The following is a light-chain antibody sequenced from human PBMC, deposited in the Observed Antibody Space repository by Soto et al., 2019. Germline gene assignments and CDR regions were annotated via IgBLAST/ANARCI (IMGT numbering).Light chain of an antibody. CDR2: KAS. CDR1: QSISSW. CDR3: QQFHSCSPT. J-gene: IGKJ1*01. Sequence: DIQMTQSPSTLSASVGDRVTITCRASQSISSWLAWYQQKPGKAPKLLIYKASRLESGVPSRSSGSGSGTEFPLAGRAVQPDAFAPYYCQQFHSCSPTFGQGPKVEIK. V-gene: IGKV1-5*03.